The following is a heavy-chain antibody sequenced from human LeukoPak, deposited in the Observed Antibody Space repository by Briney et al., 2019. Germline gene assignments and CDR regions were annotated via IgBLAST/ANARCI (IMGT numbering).Heavy chain of an antibody. CDR3: ARVLANYYYGIDV. J-gene: IGHJ6*02. V-gene: IGHV4-4*09. CDR2: VYTSGSS. D-gene: IGHD3-3*01. Sequence: PSETLSLTCTVSGASISSFYWSWIRQPPGKGLEWIGYVYTSGSSNYSPSLLSRVTISVDTSKNQFSLKLSSVTAADTAVYYCARVLANYYYGIDVWGQGTTVTVSS. CDR1: GASISSFY.